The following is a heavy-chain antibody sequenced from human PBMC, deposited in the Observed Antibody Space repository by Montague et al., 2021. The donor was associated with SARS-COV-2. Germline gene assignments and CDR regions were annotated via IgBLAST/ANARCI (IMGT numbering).Heavy chain of an antibody. CDR2: FYSGGTT. CDR1: GFPVSGNY. CDR3: ARVPFYDSSGYLEDYWYFDL. Sequence: FLRLSCAASGFPVSGNYMSWVRQAPGKGLECVSVFYSGGTTYYADSVKGRFTISRHNSKNTLYLQMNSLRAEDTAVYYCARVPFYDSSGYLEDYWYFDLWGRGTLVTVSS. V-gene: IGHV3-53*04. J-gene: IGHJ2*01. D-gene: IGHD3-22*01.